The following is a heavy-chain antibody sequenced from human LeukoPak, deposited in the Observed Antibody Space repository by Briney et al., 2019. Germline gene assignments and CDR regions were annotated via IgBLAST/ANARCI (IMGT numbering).Heavy chain of an antibody. CDR2: ISGSGFST. Sequence: GGSLRLSCAASGFTFSTYAMSWVRQAPGKGLEWISAISGSGFSTYYVDSVKGRFTISRDNAKNSLYVQMNSLRAEDTAVYYCANSGSGRHMDVWGKGTTVTISS. J-gene: IGHJ6*03. V-gene: IGHV3-23*01. CDR3: ANSGSGRHMDV. D-gene: IGHD3-10*01. CDR1: GFTFSTYA.